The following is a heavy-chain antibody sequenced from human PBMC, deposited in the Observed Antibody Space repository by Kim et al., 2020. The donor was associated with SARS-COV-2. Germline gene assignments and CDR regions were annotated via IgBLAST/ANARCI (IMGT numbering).Heavy chain of an antibody. J-gene: IGHJ4*02. V-gene: IGHV4-59*09. CDR3: ARGGTYYDILTGSDRFFDY. D-gene: IGHD3-9*01. Sequence: RRVTISVDTSKNQFSLKLSSVTAADTAVYYCARGGTYYDILTGSDRFFDYWGQGTLVTVSS.